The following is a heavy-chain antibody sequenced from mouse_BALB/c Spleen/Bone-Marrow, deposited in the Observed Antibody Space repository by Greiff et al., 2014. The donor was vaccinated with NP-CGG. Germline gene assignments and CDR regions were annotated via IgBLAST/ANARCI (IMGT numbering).Heavy chain of an antibody. Sequence: EVKVEESGPSLVKPSQTLSLTCSVTGGSITSGYWHWVRQFPGNKLEYMGYISYSGNTYYNPSLKSRITITRDTSKNQYYQQLNSVTTENTATYCGATYDGYCFDYWGQGTTLTVSS. V-gene: IGHV3-8*02. CDR3: ATYDGYCFDY. CDR1: GGSITSGY. D-gene: IGHD2-3*01. J-gene: IGHJ2*01. CDR2: ISYSGNT.